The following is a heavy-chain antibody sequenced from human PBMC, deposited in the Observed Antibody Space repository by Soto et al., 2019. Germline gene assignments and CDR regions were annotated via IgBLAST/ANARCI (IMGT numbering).Heavy chain of an antibody. V-gene: IGHV4-59*01. CDR2: IYYTGGT. J-gene: IGHJ5*02. Sequence: QVQLQEPGPGLVKPSETLSLTCTVSGGSISNYYWSWIRQPPGKGLERIRSIYYTGGTDYNPSLKRRGTSTLDTSKSQFPLKLGSVTAADAAVYYCASGGDISAWYNTWFGPWGQGTLVTVSS. D-gene: IGHD6-19*01. CDR1: GGSISNYY. CDR3: ASGGDISAWYNTWFGP.